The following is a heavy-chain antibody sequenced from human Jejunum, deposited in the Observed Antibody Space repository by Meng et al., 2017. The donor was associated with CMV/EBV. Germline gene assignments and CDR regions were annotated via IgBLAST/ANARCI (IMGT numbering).Heavy chain of an antibody. D-gene: IGHD5-24*01. Sequence: KDSGYTFINYAMTWVRQAPGQGLEWMGWISANTGNSVYAQGFTGRFVFSLDTSVSTAYLQISSLKAEDTAVYYCAVAINGYNYVDHWGQGTLVTVSS. J-gene: IGHJ4*02. CDR3: AVAINGYNYVDH. CDR1: GYTFINYA. CDR2: ISANTGNS. V-gene: IGHV7-4-1*02.